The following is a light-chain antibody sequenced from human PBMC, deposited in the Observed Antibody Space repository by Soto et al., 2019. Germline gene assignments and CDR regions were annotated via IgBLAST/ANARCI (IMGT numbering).Light chain of an antibody. CDR3: QQRSNWPT. CDR1: QSVGSSY. J-gene: IGKJ1*01. Sequence: EVVLTQSTGTLSLSPGERATLSCRASQSVGSSYLAWYQQKPGQAPRLLIYDASNRATDIPARFSGSGSGTDFTLTISSLEPEDFAVYYCQQRSNWPTFGQGTKVDIK. CDR2: DAS. V-gene: IGKV3D-20*02.